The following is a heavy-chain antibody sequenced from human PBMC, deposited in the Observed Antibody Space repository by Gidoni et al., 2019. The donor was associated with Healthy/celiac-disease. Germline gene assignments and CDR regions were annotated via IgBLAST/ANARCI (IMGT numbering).Heavy chain of an antibody. J-gene: IGHJ3*02. V-gene: IGHV4-59*01. CDR2: IYYSGST. CDR3: ARDRGVGATTIDAFDI. Sequence: QVQLQESGPGLVKPSETLSLTCTASGGPLSSYYWSWIRQPPGKGLEWIGYIYYSGSTNYNPSLKSRVTISVDTSKNQFSLKLSSVTAADTAVYYCARDRGVGATTIDAFDIWGQGTMVTVSS. D-gene: IGHD1-26*01. CDR1: GGPLSSYY.